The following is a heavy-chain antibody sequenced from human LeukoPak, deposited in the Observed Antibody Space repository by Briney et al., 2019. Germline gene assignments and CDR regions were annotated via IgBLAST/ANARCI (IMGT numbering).Heavy chain of an antibody. J-gene: IGHJ6*03. CDR1: GYTFTGYY. Sequence: ASVKVSCKASGYTFTGYYMHWVRQAPGQGLEWMGWINPNSGGTNYAQKFQGRVTMTRDTSISTAYMELSSLRSEDTAVYYCARAPSVTWELRYYFYYMDVWGKGTTVTVSS. D-gene: IGHD1-26*01. CDR3: ARAPSVTWELRYYFYYMDV. V-gene: IGHV1-2*02. CDR2: INPNSGGT.